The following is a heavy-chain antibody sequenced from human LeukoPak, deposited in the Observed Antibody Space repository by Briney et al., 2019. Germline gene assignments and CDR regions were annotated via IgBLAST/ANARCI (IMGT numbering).Heavy chain of an antibody. CDR3: ARGGGSSGYFPPIDLDY. D-gene: IGHD3-22*01. CDR1: GGSISSYY. Sequence: SGTLSLTCTVSGGSISSYYWSWIRQPPGKGLEWIGYIYYSGSTNYNPSLKSRATISVDTSKNQFSLKLSSVTAVDTAVYYCARGGGSSGYFPPIDLDYWGQGTLVTVSS. V-gene: IGHV4-59*01. J-gene: IGHJ4*02. CDR2: IYYSGST.